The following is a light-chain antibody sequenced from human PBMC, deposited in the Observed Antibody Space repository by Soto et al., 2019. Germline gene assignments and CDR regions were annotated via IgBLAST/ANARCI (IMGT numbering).Light chain of an antibody. CDR3: QQYNKWPLS. CDR2: VAS. J-gene: IGKJ4*01. V-gene: IGKV3-15*01. Sequence: EIVMTQSPATLSVSPGERATLSCRASHTVYSNLAWYQQKPGQAPRLLIYVASTRATGIPARFSASGSGTEFTLTISSLQSEDFAVYFCQQYNKWPLSFGGGTKVEIK. CDR1: HTVYSN.